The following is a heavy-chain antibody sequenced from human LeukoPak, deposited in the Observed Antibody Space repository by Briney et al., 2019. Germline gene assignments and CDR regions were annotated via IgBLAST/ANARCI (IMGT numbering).Heavy chain of an antibody. CDR1: GGSISSYY. Sequence: LEALSLTCTVSGGSISSYYWSWIRQPPGKGLEWIGYIYYSGSTNYNPSLKSRVTISVDTSKNQFSLKLSSVTAADTAVYYCARAYSSSVNWFDPWGQGTLVTVSS. D-gene: IGHD6-13*01. V-gene: IGHV4-59*08. CDR2: IYYSGST. CDR3: ARAYSSSVNWFDP. J-gene: IGHJ5*02.